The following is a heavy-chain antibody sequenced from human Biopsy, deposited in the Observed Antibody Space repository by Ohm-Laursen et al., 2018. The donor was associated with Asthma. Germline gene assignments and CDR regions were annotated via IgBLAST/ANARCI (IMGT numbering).Heavy chain of an antibody. Sequence: SLRLSCAASGFSFSSYAMSRVRQAPGQELEWVSSVSTNGENTYYTDSVKGRFTISRDNPENTLYLQMSSLGAEDTAIYYCAKDKVGAANSYQYGMDVWGQGTTVTVSS. D-gene: IGHD1-26*01. CDR2: VSTNGENT. CDR3: AKDKVGAANSYQYGMDV. J-gene: IGHJ6*02. CDR1: GFSFSSYA. V-gene: IGHV3-23*01.